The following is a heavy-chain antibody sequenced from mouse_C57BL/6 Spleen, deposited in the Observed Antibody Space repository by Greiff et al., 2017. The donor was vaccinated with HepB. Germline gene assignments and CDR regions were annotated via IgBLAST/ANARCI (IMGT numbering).Heavy chain of an antibody. Sequence: VQLQQPGAELVKPGASVKLSCKASGYTFTSYWMQWVKQRPGQGLEWIGEIDPSDSYTNYNQKFKGKATLTVDTSSSTAYMQLRSLTSEDSAVYYCARRESGSGAMDYWGQGTSVTVSS. CDR3: ARRESGSGAMDY. CDR1: GYTFTSYW. V-gene: IGHV1-50*01. J-gene: IGHJ4*01. CDR2: IDPSDSYT. D-gene: IGHD1-1*01.